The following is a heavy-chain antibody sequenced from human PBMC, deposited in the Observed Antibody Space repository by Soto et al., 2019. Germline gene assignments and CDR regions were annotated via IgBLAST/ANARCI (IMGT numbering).Heavy chain of an antibody. Sequence: EVQLVESGGGLVQPGGSLRLSCEASGFTFRNYDMHWVRQGTGKGLEWVSGISAAGDPDYADSVEGRFTISRENAQNSFSLQMNSLRVCGTAVYYCARTHRDFYGLDVRGQGTTVIVSS. CDR3: ARTHRDFYGLDV. CDR2: ISAAGDP. CDR1: GFTFRNYD. V-gene: IGHV3-13*05. J-gene: IGHJ6*02.